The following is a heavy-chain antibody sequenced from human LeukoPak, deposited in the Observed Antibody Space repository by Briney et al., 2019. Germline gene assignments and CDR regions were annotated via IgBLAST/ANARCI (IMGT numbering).Heavy chain of an antibody. CDR2: INPSGGST. Sequence: ASVKVSCKASGYTFTSYYMHWVRQAPGQGLEWMGIINPSGGSTSYAQKFQGRVTMTRDTSTSTVYMELSSLRSEETAVYYCARVADDYGDYPSPLDYWGQGTLVTVSS. CDR3: ARVADDYGDYPSPLDY. V-gene: IGHV1-46*01. D-gene: IGHD4-17*01. J-gene: IGHJ4*02. CDR1: GYTFTSYY.